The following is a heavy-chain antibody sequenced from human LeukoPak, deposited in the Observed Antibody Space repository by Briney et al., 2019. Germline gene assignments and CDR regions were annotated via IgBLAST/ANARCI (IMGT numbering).Heavy chain of an antibody. CDR2: ISYDGGNK. CDR3: ARDGLRIVSGGAFDI. V-gene: IGHV3-30*04. Sequence: QTGGSLRLSCAASGFTFSSYAMHWVRQAPGKGLEWVAVISYDGGNKYYADSVKGRFTISRDNSKNTLYLQMNSLRAEDTAVYYCARDGLRIVSGGAFDIWGQGTMVTVSS. CDR1: GFTFSSYA. D-gene: IGHD1-26*01. J-gene: IGHJ3*02.